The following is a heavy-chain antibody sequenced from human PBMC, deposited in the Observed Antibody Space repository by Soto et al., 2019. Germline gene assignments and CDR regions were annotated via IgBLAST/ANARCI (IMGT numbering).Heavy chain of an antibody. CDR2: IKQDESEK. CDR1: GFTFSSYW. J-gene: IGHJ4*02. V-gene: IGHV3-7*01. D-gene: IGHD3-22*01. CDR3: ATDYDYYDSGGYYFTFDN. Sequence: GGSLRLSCEASGFTFSSYWMSWVRQAPGKGLEWVANIKQDESEKYYVDSVKGRFTISRDNAKNSLYLQMNSLRAEDTAVYYCATDYDYYDSGGYYFTFDNWGQGTPVTV.